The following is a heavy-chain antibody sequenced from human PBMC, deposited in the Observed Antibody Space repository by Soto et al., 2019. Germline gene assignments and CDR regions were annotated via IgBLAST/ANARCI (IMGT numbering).Heavy chain of an antibody. J-gene: IGHJ4*02. CDR1: GGSISSSSYY. Sequence: QLQLQESGPGLVKPSETLSLTCTVSGGSISSSSYYWGWIRQPPGKGLEWIGSIYYSGSTYYNPSLKSRVTISVDTSKNQFALKLSSVTAADTAVYYCASLVGGVKIDYWGQGNLVTVSS. V-gene: IGHV4-39*01. CDR3: ASLVGGVKIDY. D-gene: IGHD3-16*01. CDR2: IYYSGST.